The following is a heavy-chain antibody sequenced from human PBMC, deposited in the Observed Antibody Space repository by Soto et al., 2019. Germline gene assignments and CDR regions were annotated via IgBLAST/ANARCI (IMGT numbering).Heavy chain of an antibody. Sequence: PSETLSLTCAVYGGSFSGYYWSWIRQPPGKGLEWIGEINHSGSTNYNPSLKSRVTISVDTSKNQFSLKLSSVTAADTAVYYCARAFSSADYYYMDVWGKGTTVTVSS. V-gene: IGHV4-34*01. CDR1: GGSFSGYY. J-gene: IGHJ6*03. CDR3: ARAFSSADYYYMDV. D-gene: IGHD6-6*01. CDR2: INHSGST.